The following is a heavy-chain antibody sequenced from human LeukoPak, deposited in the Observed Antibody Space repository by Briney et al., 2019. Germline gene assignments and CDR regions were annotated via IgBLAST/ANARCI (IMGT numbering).Heavy chain of an antibody. CDR2: MNPNSGNT. Sequence: ASVKVSCKTSGYTFTGYDINWVRQATGQGLEWMGWMNPNSGNTGYAQKFQGRVTMTRNTSISTAYMELRSLRSDDTAVYYCARDFRYSSGWYSSNWFDPWGQGTLVTVPS. D-gene: IGHD6-19*01. CDR1: GYTFTGYD. CDR3: ARDFRYSSGWYSSNWFDP. J-gene: IGHJ5*02. V-gene: IGHV1-8*01.